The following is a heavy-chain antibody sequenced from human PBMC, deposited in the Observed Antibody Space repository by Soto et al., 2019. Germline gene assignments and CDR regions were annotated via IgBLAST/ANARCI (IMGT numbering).Heavy chain of an antibody. Sequence: ASVKVSCKASGYTFTSYAMHWVRQAPGQRLEWMGWINAGNGNTKYSQKFQGRVTITRDTSASTAYMELSSLRSEDTAVYYCARVYDILTGYYFDYWGQGTLVTVSS. CDR1: GYTFTSYA. CDR3: ARVYDILTGYYFDY. CDR2: INAGNGNT. V-gene: IGHV1-3*01. D-gene: IGHD3-9*01. J-gene: IGHJ4*02.